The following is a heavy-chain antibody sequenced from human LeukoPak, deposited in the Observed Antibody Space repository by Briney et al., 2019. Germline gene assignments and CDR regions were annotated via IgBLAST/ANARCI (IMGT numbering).Heavy chain of an antibody. V-gene: IGHV3-48*04. Sequence: GGSLRLSCAASGFTFITYSMNWVRQAPGKGLEWVSYISSSSSTIYYADSVKGRFTISRDNAKNSLYLQMNSLRAEDTAVYYCARPPLGVRGGAFDIWGQGTMVTVSS. CDR1: GFTFITYS. CDR3: ARPPLGVRGGAFDI. CDR2: ISSSSSTI. J-gene: IGHJ3*02. D-gene: IGHD3-10*01.